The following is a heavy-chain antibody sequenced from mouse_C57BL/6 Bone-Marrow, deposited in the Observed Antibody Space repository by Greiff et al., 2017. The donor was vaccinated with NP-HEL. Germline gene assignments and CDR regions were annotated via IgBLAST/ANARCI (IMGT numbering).Heavy chain of an antibody. CDR1: GYTFTSYG. V-gene: IGHV1-81*01. CDR3: ARAGALSMDY. J-gene: IGHJ4*01. CDR2: ISPRSGNT. D-gene: IGHD1-1*02. Sequence: QVQLQQSGAELARPGASVKLSCKASGYTFTSYGISWVKQRTGQGLEWIGEISPRSGNTYYNAKFKGKATLTADKSSSTAYMELRSLTSEDSAVYFCARAGALSMDYWGQGTSVTVSS.